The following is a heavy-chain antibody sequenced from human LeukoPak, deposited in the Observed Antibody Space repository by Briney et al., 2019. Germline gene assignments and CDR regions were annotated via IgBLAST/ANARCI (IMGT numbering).Heavy chain of an antibody. Sequence: PGGSLRLSCAASGFTFSSYGMNWVRQAPGKGLEWVSYISGSSSTIYYADSMKGRFTISRDNAKNSLYLQMNSLRAEDTAVYYCARDLGYSSSWTRWFDPWGQGTLVTVSS. CDR1: GFTFSSYG. CDR2: ISGSSSTI. CDR3: ARDLGYSSSWTRWFDP. J-gene: IGHJ5*02. D-gene: IGHD6-13*01. V-gene: IGHV3-48*01.